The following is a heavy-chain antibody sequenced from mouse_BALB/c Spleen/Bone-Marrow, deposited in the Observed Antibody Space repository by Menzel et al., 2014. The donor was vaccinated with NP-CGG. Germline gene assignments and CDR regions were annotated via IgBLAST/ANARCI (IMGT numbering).Heavy chain of an antibody. D-gene: IGHD2-3*01. V-gene: IGHV1S41*01. J-gene: IGHJ4*01. Sequence: DLVKPGASVKLSCKASGYTFTNFWINWIKQTPGQGLEWIGRVAPGSGTTYYNEMFKGKATLTVDTSSSTAYIQLSSLSSEDSAVYCNARYDYAMDYWGQGTSVTVSS. CDR1: GYTFTNFW. CDR2: VAPGSGTT. CDR3: ARYDYAMDY.